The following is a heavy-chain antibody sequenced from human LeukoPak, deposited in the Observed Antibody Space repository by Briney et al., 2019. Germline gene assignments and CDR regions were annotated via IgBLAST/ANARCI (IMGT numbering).Heavy chain of an antibody. CDR2: ITSNGDTT. V-gene: IGHV3-64D*06. Sequence: GGSLRLSCSASGFTFSSYAMHWVRQAPGKGLEYVSSITSNGDTTYYTDSVKGRFTISRDNSKNTLYLQMSSLRAEDTAVYYCLKDRLGTGDYWGQGTLVSVSS. CDR3: LKDRLGTGDY. J-gene: IGHJ4*02. D-gene: IGHD7-27*01. CDR1: GFTFSSYA.